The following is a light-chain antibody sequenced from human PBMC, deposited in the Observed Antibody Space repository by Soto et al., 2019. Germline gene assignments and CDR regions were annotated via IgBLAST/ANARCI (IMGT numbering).Light chain of an antibody. V-gene: IGKV1-39*01. Sequence: DIQMTQSPSSLSASVGDRVTITCRASQSVRHYLNWYQQKPGKPPKLLICSSSSLQSGVPSRCSGSGSGTDFTLTLSSLQPEDFATYYCQQSSSTAWTFGQGTKVDIK. CDR1: QSVRHY. CDR3: QQSSSTAWT. CDR2: SSS. J-gene: IGKJ1*01.